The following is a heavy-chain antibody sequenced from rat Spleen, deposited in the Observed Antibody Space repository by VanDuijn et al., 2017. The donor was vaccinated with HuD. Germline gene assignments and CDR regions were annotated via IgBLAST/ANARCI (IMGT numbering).Heavy chain of an antibody. Sequence: EVQLVESGGGLVQPGRSLKLSCSASGFSFSNYGMHWIRQAPTKGLEWVASISPSGTRTSYRDSVKGRFAISRDNAESTQYLQMDSLRFEDMATYYCTRGNYGGYWFAYWGQGTLVTVSS. J-gene: IGHJ3*01. V-gene: IGHV5-19*01. CDR3: TRGNYGGYWFAY. CDR2: ISPSGTRT. D-gene: IGHD1-11*01. CDR1: GFSFSNYG.